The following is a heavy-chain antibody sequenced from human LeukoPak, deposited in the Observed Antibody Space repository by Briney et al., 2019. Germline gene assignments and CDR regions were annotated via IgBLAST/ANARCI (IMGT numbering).Heavy chain of an antibody. Sequence: SETLSLTCAVSGGSVGGAGLSWSWIRQSPGKALEWIAYIFYSGSTYYNPSLKSRVTILIDTSKNQFSLKLSSVTAADTAVYYCARGPYLGDSNNWFDPWGPGTLVTVSS. CDR3: ARGPYLGDSNNWFDP. V-gene: IGHV4-30-2*06. J-gene: IGHJ5*02. D-gene: IGHD4-17*01. CDR2: IFYSGST. CDR1: GGSVGGAGLS.